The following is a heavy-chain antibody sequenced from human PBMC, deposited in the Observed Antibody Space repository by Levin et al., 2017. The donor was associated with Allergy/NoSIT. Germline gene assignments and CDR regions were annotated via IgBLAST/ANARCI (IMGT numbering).Heavy chain of an antibody. D-gene: IGHD4-23*01. J-gene: IGHJ2*01. CDR2: IYNSGNS. Sequence: SETLSLTCTVSGGSINRASKSWSWIRQPAGKGLEWLGRIYNSGNSNYNSALKSRVTMSVDTAKNQVSLELTSVTATDTAVYYCARESEDATVAWFFDLWGRGTLVTVSS. V-gene: IGHV4-61*02. CDR1: GGSINRASKS. CDR3: ARESEDATVAWFFDL.